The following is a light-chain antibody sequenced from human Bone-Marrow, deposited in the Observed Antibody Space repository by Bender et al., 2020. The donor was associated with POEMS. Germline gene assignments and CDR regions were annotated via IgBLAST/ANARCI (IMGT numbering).Light chain of an antibody. CDR2: DDT. CDR3: QVWDNSRDVV. Sequence: SYVLTQPPSVSVAPGQTASITCGGNNIGSKSVHWYQQRPGQAPILVVYDDTDRPSGIPERFSGSNSGNTATLTITRVEAGDGADYYCQVWDNSRDVVFGGGTKLTVL. J-gene: IGLJ2*01. V-gene: IGLV3-21*02. CDR1: NIGSKS.